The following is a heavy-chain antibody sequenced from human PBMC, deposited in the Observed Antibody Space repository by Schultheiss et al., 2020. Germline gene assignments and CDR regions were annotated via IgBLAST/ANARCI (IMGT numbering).Heavy chain of an antibody. CDR3: ARDLVGDYVKGHFDI. V-gene: IGHV1-46*01. CDR1: GYTFTGYY. D-gene: IGHD4-17*01. CDR2: INPSGGST. Sequence: ASVKVSCKASGYTFTGYYMHWVRQAPGQGLEWMGRINPSGGSTSYAQKFQGRVTMTRDTSTSTVYMELSSLRSEDTAVYYCARDLVGDYVKGHFDIWGQGTMVTVSS. J-gene: IGHJ3*02.